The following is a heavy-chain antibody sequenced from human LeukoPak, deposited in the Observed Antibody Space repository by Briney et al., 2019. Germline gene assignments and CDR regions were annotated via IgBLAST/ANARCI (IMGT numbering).Heavy chain of an antibody. CDR1: GYTFTSHG. CDR3: ARTLEWPNWFDP. V-gene: IGHV1-18*01. CDR2: ISAYNGNT. Sequence: ASVKVSCKASGYTFTSHGLSWVRRAPGQGLEWMGWISAYNGNTNYAQKLQGRVTMTTDTSTSTAYMELRSLRSDDTAVYYCARTLEWPNWFDPWGQGTLVTVSS. D-gene: IGHD3-3*01. J-gene: IGHJ5*02.